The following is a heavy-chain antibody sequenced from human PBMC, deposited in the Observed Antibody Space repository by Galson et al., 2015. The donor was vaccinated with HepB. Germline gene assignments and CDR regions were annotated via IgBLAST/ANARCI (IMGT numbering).Heavy chain of an antibody. CDR1: GFTFSSYA. J-gene: IGHJ4*02. CDR3: AKQSGYSYGRKYFDY. CDR2: ISGSGGST. Sequence: SLRLSCAASGFTFSSYAMSWVRQAPGKGLEWVSAISGSGGSTYYADSVKGRFTISRDNSKNTLYLQMNSLRAEDTAVYYCAKQSGYSYGRKYFDYWGQGTLVTVSS. D-gene: IGHD5-18*01. V-gene: IGHV3-23*01.